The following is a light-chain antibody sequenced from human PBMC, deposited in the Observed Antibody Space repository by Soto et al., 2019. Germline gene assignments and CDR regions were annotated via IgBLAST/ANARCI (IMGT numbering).Light chain of an antibody. CDR2: DVS. V-gene: IGLV2-14*01. Sequence: QSALTQPASVSGSPGQSITISCTGTSSHVGGYNYVSWYQQHPGKAPKLMIYDVSNRPSGVSNRFSGSKSGNTASLTISGLQAEDEADYYCSSYTSSSTLKVFGGGTKLTVL. J-gene: IGLJ2*01. CDR3: SSYTSSSTLKV. CDR1: SSHVGGYNY.